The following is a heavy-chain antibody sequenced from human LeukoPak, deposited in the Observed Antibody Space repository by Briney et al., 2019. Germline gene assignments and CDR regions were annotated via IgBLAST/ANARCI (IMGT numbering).Heavy chain of an antibody. CDR1: GYTFTGYY. V-gene: IGHV1-2*02. Sequence: ASVKVSFKASGYTFTGYYMHWVRQAPGQGLEWMGWINPNSGGTNYAQKFQGRVTMTRDTSISTAYMELSRLRSDDTAVYYCARDSASIAAAADAFDIWGQGTMVTVSS. J-gene: IGHJ3*02. CDR2: INPNSGGT. D-gene: IGHD6-13*01. CDR3: ARDSASIAAAADAFDI.